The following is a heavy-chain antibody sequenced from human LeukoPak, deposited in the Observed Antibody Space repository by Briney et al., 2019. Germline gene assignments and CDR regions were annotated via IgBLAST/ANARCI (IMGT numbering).Heavy chain of an antibody. CDR1: GDSVSSSNYY. J-gene: IGHJ6*02. CDR2: INHSGST. D-gene: IGHD2-2*01. V-gene: IGHV4-39*07. Sequence: SETLSLTCTVFGDSVSSSNYYWAWFRQPPGKGLEWIGEINHSGSTNYNPSLKSRVTISVDTSKNQFSLKLSSVTAADTAVYYCARGRSLSVVVPAAMTKYYYYGTDVWGQGTTVTVSS. CDR3: ARGRSLSVVVPAAMTKYYYYGTDV.